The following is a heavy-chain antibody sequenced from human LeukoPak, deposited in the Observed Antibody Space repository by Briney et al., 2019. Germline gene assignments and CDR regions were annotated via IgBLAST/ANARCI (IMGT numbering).Heavy chain of an antibody. CDR2: ISDNGGST. CDR1: GFTFSSYA. D-gene: IGHD2-2*01. J-gene: IGHJ4*02. V-gene: IGHV3-23*01. CDR3: AKDRCLTTTCYVDY. Sequence: GGSLRLSCAASGFTFSSYAMSWVRQAPGKGLEWVSTISDNGGSTYYADSVRGRFTISRDNSKNTLYLQMSSLRADDTAVYYCAKDRCLTTTCYVDYWGQGTLVTVSS.